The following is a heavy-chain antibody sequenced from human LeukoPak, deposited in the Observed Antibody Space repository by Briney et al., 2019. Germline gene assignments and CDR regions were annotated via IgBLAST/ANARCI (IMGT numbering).Heavy chain of an antibody. J-gene: IGHJ3*02. D-gene: IGHD1-26*01. V-gene: IGHV4-39*01. CDR2: IYYSGST. CDR3: ARQNSGSYGRALGAFDI. Sequence: SETLSLTCTVSGGSISSSSYYWGWIRQPPGKGLEWIGSIYYSGSTYYNPSLKSRVTISVDTSKNQFSLKLSSVTAADTAVDYCARQNSGSYGRALGAFDIWGQGTMVTVSS. CDR1: GGSISSSSYY.